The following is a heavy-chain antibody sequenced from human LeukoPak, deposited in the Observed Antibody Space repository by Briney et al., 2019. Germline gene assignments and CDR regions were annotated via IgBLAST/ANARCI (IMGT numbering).Heavy chain of an antibody. V-gene: IGHV3-30-3*01. J-gene: IGHJ4*02. D-gene: IGHD3-3*01. CDR1: GFTFNTYA. Sequence: GRSLRLSCVASGFTFNTYAIHWVRQAPGKGLEWVAVISYDGSNKYYEDSVKGRFTISRDNSKNTLYLQMNSLRAEDMAVYYCAREEWYYFDYWGQGTLVTVSS. CDR2: ISYDGSNK. CDR3: AREEWYYFDY.